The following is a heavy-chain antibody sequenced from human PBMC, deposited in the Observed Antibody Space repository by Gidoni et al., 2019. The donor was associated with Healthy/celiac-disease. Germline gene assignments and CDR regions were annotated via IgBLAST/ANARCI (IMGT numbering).Heavy chain of an antibody. D-gene: IGHD3-9*01. Sequence: GASLLPTCAASVFTFSSYALSWVRQAPGKGLEWVSAISGSGGSTYYADSVKGRFTISRDNSKNTLYLQMNSLRAEDTAVYYCAKAYYDILTGYPSNYYYYYGMDVWGQGTTVTVSS. J-gene: IGHJ6*02. CDR3: AKAYYDILTGYPSNYYYYYGMDV. CDR1: VFTFSSYA. CDR2: ISGSGGST. V-gene: IGHV3-23*01.